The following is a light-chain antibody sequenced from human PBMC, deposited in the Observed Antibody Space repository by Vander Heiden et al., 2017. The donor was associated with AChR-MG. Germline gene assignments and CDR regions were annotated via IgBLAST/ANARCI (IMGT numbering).Light chain of an antibody. CDR3: QQLKT. CDR2: KAS. J-gene: IGKJ3*01. CDR1: QSISSW. Sequence: DIQMTQSPSTLSASVGDRVTITCRASQSISSWLAWYQQKPGKAPKLLIYKASSLESGVPSRFSGSGSGTEFTRTISSLQPDDFATYYSQQLKTFGHGTKVDIK. V-gene: IGKV1-5*03.